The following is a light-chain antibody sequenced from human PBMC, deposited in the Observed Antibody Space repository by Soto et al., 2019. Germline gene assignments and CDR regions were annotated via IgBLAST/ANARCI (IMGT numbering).Light chain of an antibody. CDR3: SSYTSTTSSTV. V-gene: IGLV2-14*01. Sequence: QSVLTPPASVSGSPGQSITISCTGTSSDVGGNKYVSWYQQHPGKAPKLIIYDVSNRASGVSDRFSGSKSGNTASLTISGLQAEDEDDYYCSSYTSTTSSTVFGPGTKVTVL. CDR2: DVS. J-gene: IGLJ1*01. CDR1: SSDVGGNKY.